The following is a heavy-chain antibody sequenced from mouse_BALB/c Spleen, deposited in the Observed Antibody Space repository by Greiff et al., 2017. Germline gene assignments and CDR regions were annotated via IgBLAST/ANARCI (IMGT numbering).Heavy chain of an antibody. J-gene: IGHJ4*01. CDR3: ARSAYYYAMDY. CDR1: GFNIKDYY. CDR2: IDPENGNT. V-gene: IGHV14-1*02. Sequence: EVKLQESGAELVRPGALVKLSCKASGFNIKDYYMHWVKQRPEQGLEWIGWIDPENGNTIYDPKFQGKASITADTSSNTAYLQLSSLTSEDTAVYYCARSAYYYAMDYWGQGTSVTVSA.